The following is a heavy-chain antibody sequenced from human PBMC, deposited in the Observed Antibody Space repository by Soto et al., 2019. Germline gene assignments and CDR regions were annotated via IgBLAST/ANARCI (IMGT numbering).Heavy chain of an antibody. Sequence: ASVKVSCKASGYTFTGYYMHWVRQAPGQGLEWMGWINPNSGGTNYAQKFQGRVTMTRDTSISTAYMELSRLRSDDTAVYYCARNTYYYGSGSYYNYYYYGMDVWGQGTTVTGSS. CDR1: GYTFTGYY. CDR2: INPNSGGT. V-gene: IGHV1-2*02. J-gene: IGHJ6*02. D-gene: IGHD3-10*01. CDR3: ARNTYYYGSGSYYNYYYYGMDV.